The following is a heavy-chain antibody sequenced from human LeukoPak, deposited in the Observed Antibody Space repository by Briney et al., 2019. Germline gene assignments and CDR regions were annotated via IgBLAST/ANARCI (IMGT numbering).Heavy chain of an antibody. CDR3: ARDLRGVSGSYFLPISY. J-gene: IGHJ4*02. D-gene: IGHD1-26*01. CDR1: GYTFTSYG. CDR2: ISAYNGNT. V-gene: IGHV1-18*01. Sequence: ASVKVSCKASGYTFTSYGISWVRQAPGQGLEWMGWISAYNGNTNYAQKLQGRVTMTTDTSTSTAYMELRSLRSDDTAVYYCARDLRGVSGSYFLPISYWGQGTLVTVSS.